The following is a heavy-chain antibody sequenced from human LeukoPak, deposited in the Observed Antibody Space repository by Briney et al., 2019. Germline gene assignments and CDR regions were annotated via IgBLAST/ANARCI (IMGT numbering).Heavy chain of an antibody. Sequence: SETLSLTCSVSGGSISSYYWSWIRQPPGKGLEWVGYITDGGSTYYNPSLKSRVTISVDTSKNQFSLKLSSVTAADTAVYYCARRMDGDYVYFDYWGQGTLVTVSS. D-gene: IGHD4-17*01. CDR3: ARRMDGDYVYFDY. CDR2: ITDGGST. V-gene: IGHV4-59*08. CDR1: GGSISSYY. J-gene: IGHJ4*02.